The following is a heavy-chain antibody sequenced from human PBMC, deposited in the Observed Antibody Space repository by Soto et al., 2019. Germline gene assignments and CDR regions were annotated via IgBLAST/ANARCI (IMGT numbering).Heavy chain of an antibody. CDR2: IYHSGST. D-gene: IGHD4-17*01. CDR3: ARGVTTVTTFDY. CDR1: VGSISSGGYS. J-gene: IGHJ4*02. V-gene: IGHV4-30-2*01. Sequence: PSETMSLTCAVSVGSISSGGYSCNWIRQPPGKGLEWVGYIYHSGSTYYNPSLKSRVTISVDRSKNQFSLKLSSVTAADTAVYYCARGVTTVTTFDYWGQGTLVTVSS.